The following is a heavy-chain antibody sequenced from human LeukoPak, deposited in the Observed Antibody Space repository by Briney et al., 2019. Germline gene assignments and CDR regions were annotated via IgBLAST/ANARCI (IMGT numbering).Heavy chain of an antibody. CDR1: GLTVSSNY. D-gene: IGHD6-13*01. Sequence: AGGSLRLSCAASGLTVSSNYMSWVRQAPGKGLEWVSAISGSGGSTYYADTVKGRFTISRDNSKNTLYLQMNSLRAEDTAVYYCAAYSSSWPNWFDPWGQGTLVTVSS. J-gene: IGHJ5*02. CDR2: ISGSGGST. V-gene: IGHV3-23*01. CDR3: AAYSSSWPNWFDP.